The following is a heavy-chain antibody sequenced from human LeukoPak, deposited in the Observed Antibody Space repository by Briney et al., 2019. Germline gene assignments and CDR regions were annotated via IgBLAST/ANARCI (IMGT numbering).Heavy chain of an antibody. J-gene: IGHJ3*02. CDR1: GFTVSSNY. CDR3: AKDPRRAVAGGAFDI. CDR2: IYSGGST. D-gene: IGHD6-19*01. Sequence: GGSLRLSCAASGFTVSSNYMSWVRQAPGKGLEWVSVIYSGGSTYYADSVKGRFTVSRDNSKNTLYLQMNSLRAEDTAVYYCAKDPRRAVAGGAFDIWGQGTMVTVSS. V-gene: IGHV3-53*01.